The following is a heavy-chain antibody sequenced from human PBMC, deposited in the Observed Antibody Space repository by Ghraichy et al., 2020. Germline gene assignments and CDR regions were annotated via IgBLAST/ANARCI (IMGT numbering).Heavy chain of an antibody. Sequence: SETLSLTCTVSGDTIRRSYWSWIRQPPGKGLEWIGYAYHSGNTNSNPSLKSRVTMSVDTPKTQLSLKLSSVTAAATAVYYCARGYYDSAGYSNTVDIWGQGTMVTVSS. CDR3: ARGYYDSAGYSNTVDI. CDR1: GDTIRRSY. V-gene: IGHV4-59*01. J-gene: IGHJ3*02. D-gene: IGHD3-22*01. CDR2: AYHSGNT.